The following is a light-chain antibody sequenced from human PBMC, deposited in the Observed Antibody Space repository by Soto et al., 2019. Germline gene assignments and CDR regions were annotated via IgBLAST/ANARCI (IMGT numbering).Light chain of an antibody. CDR1: QGIAYH. CDR2: AAS. CDR3: QQHNSYPVT. V-gene: IGKV1-16*01. J-gene: IGKJ4*01. Sequence: DTQMTQFPSSLSASVGDRVTITCRASQGIAYHLAWFQQKPGRAPKSLIYAASNLESGVPSRFSGSRSGTDFSLTISSLQPEDFATYYCQQHNSYPVTFGGGTKVAIK.